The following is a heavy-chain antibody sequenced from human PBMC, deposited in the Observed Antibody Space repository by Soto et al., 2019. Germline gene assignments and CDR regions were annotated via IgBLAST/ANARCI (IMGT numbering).Heavy chain of an antibody. CDR2: IYSGDST. Sequence: EVQLVESGGGLIQPGGSLRLSCAASGFTVSSNYMNWVRQAPGKGLEWVSIIYSGDSTYYAASVKGRFTISRDNSKNTLYLQMISLRAEDTAVYYCARDLRTLYGMDVWGQGTTVTVSS. V-gene: IGHV3-53*01. CDR1: GFTVSSNY. CDR3: ARDLRTLYGMDV. J-gene: IGHJ6*02.